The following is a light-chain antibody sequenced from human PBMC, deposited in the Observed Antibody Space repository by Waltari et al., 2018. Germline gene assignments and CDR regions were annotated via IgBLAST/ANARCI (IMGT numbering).Light chain of an antibody. J-gene: IGLJ2*01. V-gene: IGLV2-8*01. CDR2: EVS. CDR3: SSYAGSNKLV. CDR1: SSDAGGYNY. Sequence: QSALTQPPSASGSPGQSVTISCTGISSDAGGYNYVSWYQQHPGKAPKHRIYEVSRRPSGVPDRFSGSKSGNTASLTVSGLQAEEEADDYCSSYAGSNKLVFGGGTKLTVL.